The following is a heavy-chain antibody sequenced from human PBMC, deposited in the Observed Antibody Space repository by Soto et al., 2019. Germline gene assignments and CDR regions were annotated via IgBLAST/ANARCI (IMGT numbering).Heavy chain of an antibody. Sequence: QAQLQESGPGPVKPSETLSLTCTVSGGSVSGGTHYWSWIRQPPGKGLEWIGHIYNSGSTNYNPALESRVTISVDTSTNQFSLKLSSVTAADTAVYYCARGYRTSWYGFDLWGRGTLVTVSS. CDR2: IYNSGST. D-gene: IGHD6-13*01. V-gene: IGHV4-61*01. CDR3: ARGYRTSWYGFDL. CDR1: GGSVSGGTHY. J-gene: IGHJ2*01.